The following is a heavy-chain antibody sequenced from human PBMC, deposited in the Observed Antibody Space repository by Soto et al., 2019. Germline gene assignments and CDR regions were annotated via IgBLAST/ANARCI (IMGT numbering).Heavy chain of an antibody. CDR1: GYIFTSYW. Sequence: EESLKISCKGSGYIFTSYWIGWVRQMPGKGLEWMGIIYPGDSDTRYSPSFQGQVTISADKSISTAYLQWSSLKASDTAMYYCERPRDTAMVVAYWGQGTLVTVSP. J-gene: IGHJ4*02. CDR3: ERPRDTAMVVAY. V-gene: IGHV5-51*01. D-gene: IGHD5-18*01. CDR2: IYPGDSDT.